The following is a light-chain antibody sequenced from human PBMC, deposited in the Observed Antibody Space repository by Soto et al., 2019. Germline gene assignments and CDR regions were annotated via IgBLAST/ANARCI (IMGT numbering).Light chain of an antibody. CDR2: GTS. CDR3: QQYNTYSPTWA. J-gene: IGKJ1*01. V-gene: IGKV1-6*01. CDR1: QDIRND. Sequence: GDRVTITCRASQDIRNDLGWYQQKPGKAPKLLIYGTSNLQSGVPSRFSGSGSGTDFTLTISSLQPEDFAIYFCQQYNTYSPTWAFGQGTKVDIK.